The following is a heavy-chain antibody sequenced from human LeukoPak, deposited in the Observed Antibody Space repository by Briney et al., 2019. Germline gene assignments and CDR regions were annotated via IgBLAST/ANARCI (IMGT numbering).Heavy chain of an antibody. CDR1: GGSISSYY. CDR3: ARGWILMVYALGFDP. V-gene: IGHV4-4*07. J-gene: IGHJ5*02. Sequence: SETLSLTCTVSGGSISSYYWSWIRQPGGKGLEWIGRIHTSGSTNYNPSLKSRVTISVDTSKNQFSLKLSSVTAADTAVYYCARGWILMVYALGFDPWGQGTLVTVSS. D-gene: IGHD2-8*01. CDR2: IHTSGST.